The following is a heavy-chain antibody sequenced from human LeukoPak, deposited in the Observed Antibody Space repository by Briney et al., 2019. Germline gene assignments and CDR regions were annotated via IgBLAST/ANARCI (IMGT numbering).Heavy chain of an antibody. D-gene: IGHD2-21*02. V-gene: IGHV4-39*07. CDR2: IYYSGST. CDR1: GGSISGSTYY. J-gene: IGHJ4*02. CDR3: ARGMTVTALDS. Sequence: PSETLSLTCTVSGGSISGSTYYWGWIRQPPGKGLEWIGTIYYSGSTYSNPSLKSRVTISVDTSKNQFSLRLRTVTAADTAVYYCARGMTVTALDSWGQGTLVTVSS.